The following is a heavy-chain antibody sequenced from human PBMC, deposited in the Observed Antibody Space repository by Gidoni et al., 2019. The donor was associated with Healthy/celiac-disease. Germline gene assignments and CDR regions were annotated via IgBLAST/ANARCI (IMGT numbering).Heavy chain of an antibody. J-gene: IGHJ5*02. CDR3: SRDAGIAVAGHADDWFDP. V-gene: IGHV3-48*02. D-gene: IGHD6-19*01. CDR1: GFTFSSYS. Sequence: AASGFTFSSYSMNWVRQAPGKGLAWVSYISSSSSTIYYADSVKGRFTISRDNAKNSLYLQMNILRDEDTAVYYCSRDAGIAVAGHADDWFDPWGQGTLVTVSS. CDR2: ISSSSSTI.